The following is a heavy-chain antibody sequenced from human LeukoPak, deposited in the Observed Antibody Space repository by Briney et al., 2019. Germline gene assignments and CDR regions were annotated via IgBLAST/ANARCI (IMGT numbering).Heavy chain of an antibody. J-gene: IGHJ3*02. V-gene: IGHV5-51*01. D-gene: IGHD2-2*03. Sequence: PGESLKISCKGSGYSFTSYWIGWVRQMPGKGLGWMGIIYPGDSDTRYSPSFQGQVTMSADTSISTAHLQWSSLKASDTAMYYYARLGYCNDTNCLHALDIWGLGTMVIVSS. CDR2: IYPGDSDT. CDR1: GYSFTSYW. CDR3: ARLGYCNDTNCLHALDI.